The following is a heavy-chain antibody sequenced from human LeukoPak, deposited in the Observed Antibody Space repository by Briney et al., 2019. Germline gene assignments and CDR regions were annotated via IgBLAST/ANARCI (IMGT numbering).Heavy chain of an antibody. D-gene: IGHD2-2*01. Sequence: SETLSLTCTVSGGSISSYYWSWIRQPPGKGLEWIGYFYYSGSTNYNPSLKSRVTISVDTSRNQFSLKLNSVTAADTAVYFCARWYCSRGTCYYLDYWGQGTLVTVSS. V-gene: IGHV4-59*01. CDR3: ARWYCSRGTCYYLDY. CDR2: FYYSGST. CDR1: GGSISSYY. J-gene: IGHJ4*02.